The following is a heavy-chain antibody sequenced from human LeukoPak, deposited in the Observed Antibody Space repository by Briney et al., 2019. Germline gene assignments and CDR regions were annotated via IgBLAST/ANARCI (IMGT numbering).Heavy chain of an antibody. Sequence: GGSLRLSCAASGFTFSNYPMTWVRQAPGKGLEWVSAISAGAGSTYYADSVKGRFTISRDNSKNTLYLQVNSLRAEDTAVYYCAKDGGYWGQGTLVTVSS. V-gene: IGHV3-23*01. CDR3: AKDGGY. CDR2: ISAGAGST. CDR1: GFTFSNYP. D-gene: IGHD3-16*01. J-gene: IGHJ4*02.